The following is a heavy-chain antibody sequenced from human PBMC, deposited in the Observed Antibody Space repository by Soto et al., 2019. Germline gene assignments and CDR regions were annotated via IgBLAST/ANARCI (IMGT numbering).Heavy chain of an antibody. Sequence: QVQLVESGGGVVQPGRSLRLSCAASGFTFSSYGMHWVRQAPGKGLQWVAVIWYDGSNKYYADSVKGRFTIPRDNSEYTLYLKMNSLRAEDTAVYYCARDRVSSSSWHRYYYYYMDAWGKGTTVTVSS. CDR2: IWYDGSNK. D-gene: IGHD6-13*01. CDR3: ARDRVSSSSWHRYYYYYMDA. CDR1: GFTFSSYG. V-gene: IGHV3-33*01. J-gene: IGHJ6*03.